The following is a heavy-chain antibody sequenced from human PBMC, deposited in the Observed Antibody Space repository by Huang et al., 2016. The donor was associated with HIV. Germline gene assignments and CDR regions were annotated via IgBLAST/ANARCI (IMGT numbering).Heavy chain of an antibody. J-gene: IGHJ4*02. CDR1: GYTFADNY. V-gene: IGHV1-2*06. Sequence: QVQLVQPGAGVKKPGASVKVSCKASGYTFADNYMHWLRQAPGQGLEWMGRINPNGGGTKYAQKFQGRVTMTGDMSISTAYMELSSLRSDDTAVYFCARDIGTLTTFDYWGQGTLVTVSS. D-gene: IGHD4-4*01. CDR2: INPNGGGT. CDR3: ARDIGTLTTFDY.